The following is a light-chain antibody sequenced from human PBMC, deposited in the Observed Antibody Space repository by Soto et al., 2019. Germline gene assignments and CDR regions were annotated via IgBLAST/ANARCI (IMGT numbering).Light chain of an antibody. CDR2: GAS. V-gene: IGKV3-20*01. CDR3: QQYRSSPIT. J-gene: IGKJ1*01. CDR1: QSVSSSY. Sequence: EIVLTQSPGTLSLSPGERATLSCRASQSVSSSYLAWYQQKPGQAPRLLIYGASSRATGIPDRFSGSGSGTDFTLTISGMETQDFALYYCQQYRSSPITFGQGTKVDI.